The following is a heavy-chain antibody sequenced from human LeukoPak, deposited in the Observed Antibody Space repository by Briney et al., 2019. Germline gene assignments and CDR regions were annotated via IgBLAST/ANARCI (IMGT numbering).Heavy chain of an antibody. CDR1: GFPFSSYW. D-gene: IGHD3-16*01. Sequence: GSLRLSCAASGFPFSSYWMSWVRQAPGKGLEWVANIKQDGGEKYYVDSVKGRFTISRDNAKNTLYLQMNSLRAEDTAVYYCAKEATDYVWGSYRPGPFDYWGQGTLVTVSS. J-gene: IGHJ4*02. CDR2: IKQDGGEK. CDR3: AKEATDYVWGSYRPGPFDY. V-gene: IGHV3-7*01.